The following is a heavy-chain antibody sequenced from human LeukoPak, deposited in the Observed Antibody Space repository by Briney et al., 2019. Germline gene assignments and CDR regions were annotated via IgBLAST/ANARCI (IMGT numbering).Heavy chain of an antibody. CDR1: GFTFSSYA. V-gene: IGHV3-23*01. J-gene: IGHJ4*02. CDR3: AILPYQPLYRDDRGYFDY. Sequence: GGSLRLSCAASGFTFSSYAMSWVRQAPGKGLEWVSAISGSGGSTYYADSVKGRFTISRDNSKNTLYLQMNSLRAEDTAVYYCAILPYQPLYRDDRGYFDYWGQGTLVTVSS. CDR2: ISGSGGST. D-gene: IGHD2-2*02.